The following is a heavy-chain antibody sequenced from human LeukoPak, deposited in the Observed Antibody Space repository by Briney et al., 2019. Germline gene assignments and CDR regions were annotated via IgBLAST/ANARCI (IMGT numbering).Heavy chain of an antibody. V-gene: IGHV4-34*01. CDR2: INHSGST. CDR1: GGSFSGYY. CDR3: ARRYCSSTSCYDWFDP. J-gene: IGHJ5*02. Sequence: SETLSLTXAVYGGSFSGYYWSWIRQPPGKGLEWIGEINHSGSTNYNPSLKSRVTISVDTSKNQFSLKLSSVTAADTAVYYCARRYCSSTSCYDWFDPWGQGTLVTVSS. D-gene: IGHD2-2*01.